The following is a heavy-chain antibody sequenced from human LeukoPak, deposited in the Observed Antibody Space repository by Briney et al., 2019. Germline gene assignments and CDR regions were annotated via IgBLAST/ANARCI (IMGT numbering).Heavy chain of an antibody. D-gene: IGHD3-22*01. Sequence: GGSLRLSCAASGFTFSSYGMHWVRQAPGKGQEWVVIIWYDGSNKYYADSVKGRFTISRDNSKNTLYLQMNSLRAEDTAVYYCARDSSTKDYYDSSGYDPYFDYWGQGTLVTVSS. J-gene: IGHJ4*02. CDR1: GFTFSSYG. V-gene: IGHV3-33*01. CDR3: ARDSSTKDYYDSSGYDPYFDY. CDR2: IWYDGSNK.